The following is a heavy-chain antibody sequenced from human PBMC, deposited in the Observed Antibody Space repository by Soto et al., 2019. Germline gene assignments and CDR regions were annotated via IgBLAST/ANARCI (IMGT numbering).Heavy chain of an antibody. CDR3: ARVYCCGGGCYSIDY. J-gene: IGHJ4*02. CDR2: INPSGST. Sequence: QVQLVQSGAEVKKPGASVKVSCKASGYTFTTYYMHWVRQAPGQGLEWMGIINPSGSTPYAQKFQVRVTMTRDTSTSTVYMELSSLRSEYTAVYYCARVYCCGGGCYSIDYWGQGTLVTVSS. D-gene: IGHD2-15*01. V-gene: IGHV1-46*03. CDR1: GYTFTTYY.